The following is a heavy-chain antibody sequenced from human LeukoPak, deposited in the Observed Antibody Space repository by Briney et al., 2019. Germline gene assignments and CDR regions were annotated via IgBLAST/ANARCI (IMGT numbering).Heavy chain of an antibody. Sequence: PGGSLRLSCAASGFTFSYYTMNWVRQAPGKGLEWVSSISSGTTYIYYADSVKGRFTISRDNAKNSLYLQMNSLRAEDTAVYYCARGADGDYYYYMDVWGKGTTVTVSS. V-gene: IGHV3-21*01. CDR2: ISSGTTYI. CDR1: GFTFSYYT. CDR3: ARGADGDYYYYMDV. D-gene: IGHD5-24*01. J-gene: IGHJ6*03.